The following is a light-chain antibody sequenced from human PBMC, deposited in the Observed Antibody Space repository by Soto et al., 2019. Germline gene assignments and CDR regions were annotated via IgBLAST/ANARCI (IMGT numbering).Light chain of an antibody. CDR2: WAS. J-gene: IGKJ5*01. Sequence: DIVMTQSPDSLAMSLGEGATINCKSSQSVLYSSNNKNYLAWYQQKPGQPPKLLIYWASTRESGVPDRFSGSGSGTDFTLTISSLQAADVAVYYCQQYYSTPITFGQGTRLEIK. CDR3: QQYYSTPIT. CDR1: QSVLYSSNNKNY. V-gene: IGKV4-1*01.